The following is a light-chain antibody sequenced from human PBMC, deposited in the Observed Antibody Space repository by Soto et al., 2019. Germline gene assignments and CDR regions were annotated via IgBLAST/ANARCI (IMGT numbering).Light chain of an antibody. CDR1: SSNIGTNP. Sequence: QSVLTQPPSASGTPGQRVRISCSGSSSNIGTNPVNWYRQVPGTAPQHLIYDNNQRPAGVPDRLCGSKSGTSAPLAISGLQSEEEADYYCPAWDGSLTGYVLATGTNVTVL. J-gene: IGLJ1*01. V-gene: IGLV1-44*01. CDR2: DNN. CDR3: PAWDGSLTGYV.